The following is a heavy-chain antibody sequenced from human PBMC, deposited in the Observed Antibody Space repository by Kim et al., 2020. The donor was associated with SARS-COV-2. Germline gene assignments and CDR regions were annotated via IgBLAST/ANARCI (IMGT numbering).Heavy chain of an antibody. CDR2: IWYDGSNK. V-gene: IGHV3-33*01. J-gene: IGHJ6*02. CDR1: GFTFSSYG. D-gene: IGHD6-13*01. Sequence: GGSLRLSCAASGFTFSSYGMHWVRQAPGKGLEWVAVIWYDGSNKYYADSVKGRFTISRDNSKNTLYLQMNSLRAEDTAVYYCARDLISIIAAADNYYYGMDVWGQGTTVTVSS. CDR3: ARDLISIIAAADNYYYGMDV.